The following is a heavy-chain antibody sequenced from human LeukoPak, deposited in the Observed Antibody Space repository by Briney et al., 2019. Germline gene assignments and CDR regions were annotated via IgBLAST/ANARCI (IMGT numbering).Heavy chain of an antibody. CDR2: INAGNGNT. CDR3: ARSVLLWFGELLSPLDY. CDR1: GYTFTSYA. Sequence: GASVKVSCKASGYTFTSYAMHWVRQAPGQRLEWMGWINAGNGNTKYSQKFQGRVTITRDTSASTAYMELSSLRSEDMAVYYCARSVLLWFGELLSPLDYWGQGTLVTVSS. J-gene: IGHJ4*02. D-gene: IGHD3-10*01. V-gene: IGHV1-3*01.